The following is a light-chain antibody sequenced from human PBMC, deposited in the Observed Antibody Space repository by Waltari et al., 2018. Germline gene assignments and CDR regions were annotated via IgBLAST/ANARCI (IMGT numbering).Light chain of an antibody. J-gene: IGLJ2*01. V-gene: IGLV3-25*03. CDR2: RDN. CDR1: ALPRQY. Sequence: SDELTQPSSVSVAPGQTARITCSGDALPRQYSSWYQKKSGQAPVVGMDRDNERPSGIPERFSVSRSGTTVTLIISGVQAEDEAEYYCQSPDSSGTYVIFGGGTKLTVL. CDR3: QSPDSSGTYVI.